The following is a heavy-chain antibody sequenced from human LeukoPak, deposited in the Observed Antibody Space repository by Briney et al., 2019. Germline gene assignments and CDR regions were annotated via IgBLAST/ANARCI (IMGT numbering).Heavy chain of an antibody. CDR2: IYHSGST. J-gene: IGHJ3*02. CDR1: GYSISSGYY. D-gene: IGHD6-19*01. CDR3: ARARGIAVAGTRDAFDI. V-gene: IGHV4-38-2*02. Sequence: PSETLSLTCTVSGYSISSGYYWGWIRQPPGKGLEWIGSIYHSGSTYYNPSLKSRVTISVDTSKNQFSLKLSSVTAADTAVYYCARARGIAVAGTRDAFDIWGQGTMVTVSS.